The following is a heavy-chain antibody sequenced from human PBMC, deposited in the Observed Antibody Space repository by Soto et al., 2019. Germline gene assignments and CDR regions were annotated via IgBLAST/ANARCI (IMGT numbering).Heavy chain of an antibody. D-gene: IGHD3-10*01. CDR1: GFTVSSNY. V-gene: IGHV3-66*01. CDR3: ARTFDGESFDY. J-gene: IGHJ4*02. CDR2: IYSGGST. Sequence: GGSLRLSCAASGFTVSSNYMSWVRQAPGKGLEWVSVIYSGGSTYYADSVKGRFTISRDNSKNTLYLQMNSLRAEDTAVYYCARTFDGESFDYWGQGTLVTVSS.